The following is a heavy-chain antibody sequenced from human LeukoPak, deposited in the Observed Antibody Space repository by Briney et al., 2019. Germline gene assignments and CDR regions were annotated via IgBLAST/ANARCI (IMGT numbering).Heavy chain of an antibody. D-gene: IGHD5-12*01. CDR3: AKDYSGYDK. CDR1: GFTFTNYA. V-gene: IGHV3-23*01. Sequence: GGSLRLSCAASGFTFTNYAMSWVRQAPGKGLEWVSGISDSGGSTYYADSVKGRFTISRDNSKNTLYLQMNTLRAEDTAVYYFAKDYSGYDKWGQGTLVTVSS. J-gene: IGHJ4*02. CDR2: ISDSGGST.